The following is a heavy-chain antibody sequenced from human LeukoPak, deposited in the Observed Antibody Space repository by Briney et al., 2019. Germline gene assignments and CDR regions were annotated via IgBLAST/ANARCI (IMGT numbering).Heavy chain of an antibody. CDR1: GGSISSYY. V-gene: IGHV4-59*01. D-gene: IGHD3-9*01. Sequence: SETLSLTCTVSGGSISSYYWSWIRQPPGKGLEGIGYIYYSGSTNYNPSLKSRVTISVDTSKNQFSLKLSSVTAADTAVYYCARYYDILTGYYTRYDAFDIWGQGTMVTVSS. CDR3: ARYYDILTGYYTRYDAFDI. J-gene: IGHJ3*02. CDR2: IYYSGST.